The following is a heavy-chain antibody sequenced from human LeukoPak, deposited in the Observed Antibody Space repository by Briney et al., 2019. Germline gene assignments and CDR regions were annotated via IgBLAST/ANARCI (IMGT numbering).Heavy chain of an antibody. V-gene: IGHV4-39*01. CDR2: IYYSGST. D-gene: IGHD1-26*01. CDR3: ARHHRWDYYYMDV. J-gene: IGHJ6*03. CDR1: GGSISSSSYY. Sequence: SETLSLTCTVSGGSISSSSYYWGWIRQPPGKGLEWIGSIYYSGSTYYNPSLKSRVTISVDTSKNQFSLKLSSVTAADTAVYYCARHHRWDYYYMDVWGKGTTVTISS.